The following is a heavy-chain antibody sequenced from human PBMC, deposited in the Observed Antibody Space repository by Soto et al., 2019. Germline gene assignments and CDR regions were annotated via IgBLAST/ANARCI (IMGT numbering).Heavy chain of an antibody. Sequence: QVLLVESGGGVVQPGRSLRLSCAASGFTFSSYGMHWVRQAPGKGLEWVAVISYDGSNKYYADSVKGRFTISRDNSKNTLYRQMNSLRAEDTAVYYCAKETYSGPLDYWGQGTLVTVSS. V-gene: IGHV3-30*18. CDR1: GFTFSSYG. CDR2: ISYDGSNK. D-gene: IGHD2-15*01. CDR3: AKETYSGPLDY. J-gene: IGHJ4*02.